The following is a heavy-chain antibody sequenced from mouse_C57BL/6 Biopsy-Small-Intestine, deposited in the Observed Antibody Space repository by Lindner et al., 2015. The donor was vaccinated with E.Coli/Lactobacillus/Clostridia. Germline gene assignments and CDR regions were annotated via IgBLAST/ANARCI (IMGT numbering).Heavy chain of an antibody. D-gene: IGHD1-1*02. Sequence: SVKVSCKASGGIFTNSAISWVRQAPEHGLEWIGGIIPIFGTTNYGQKFQGRVTITADSSTSIVYMELSSLRSDDTAIYYCARDSALPRVVVAAPLDVWGQGTTVTVSS. V-gene: IGHV1-63*01. CDR1: GGIFTNSA. CDR3: ARDSALPRVVVAAPLDV. J-gene: IGHJ1*02. CDR2: IIPIFGTT.